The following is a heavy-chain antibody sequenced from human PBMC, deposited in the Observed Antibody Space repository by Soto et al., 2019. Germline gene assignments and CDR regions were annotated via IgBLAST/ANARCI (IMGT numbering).Heavy chain of an antibody. J-gene: IGHJ3*02. CDR1: GYTFTGYY. D-gene: IGHD5-12*01. CDR3: ARGGRRGYDAFDI. Sequence: ASVKVSCKASGYTFTGYYMHWVRQAPGQGIEWMGWINPNSGGTNYAQKFQGWVTMTRDSSISTAYMELSRLRSDDTAVYYCARGGRRGYDAFDIWGQGTMVTVSS. V-gene: IGHV1-2*04. CDR2: INPNSGGT.